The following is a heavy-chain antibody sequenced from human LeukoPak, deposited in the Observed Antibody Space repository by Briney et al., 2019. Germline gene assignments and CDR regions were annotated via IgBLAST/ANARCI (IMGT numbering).Heavy chain of an antibody. CDR1: GGSISSGSYY. V-gene: IGHV4-61*02. D-gene: IGHD3-3*01. CDR3: AKSLNYDFWSGYDYYYMDV. Sequence: SETLSLTCTVSGGSISSGSYYWSWIRQPAGKGLEWIVRIYTSGSTNYNPSLKSRVTISVDTSKNQFSLKLSSVTAADTAVYYCAKSLNYDFWSGYDYYYMDVWGKGTTVTVSS. CDR2: IYTSGST. J-gene: IGHJ6*03.